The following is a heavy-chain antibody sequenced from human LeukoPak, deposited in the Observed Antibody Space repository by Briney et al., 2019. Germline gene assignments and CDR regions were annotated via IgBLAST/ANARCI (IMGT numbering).Heavy chain of an antibody. CDR3: ASTPSGDYYFDY. D-gene: IGHD4-17*01. J-gene: IGHJ4*02. CDR2: IYSGGST. V-gene: IGHV3-66*01. Sequence: GGSLRLSCAASGFTVSSNYMSWVRQAPGKGLEWVSVIYSGGSTYYADSVKVRFTISRDNSKNTLYLQMNSLRAEDTAVYYCASTPSGDYYFDYWGQGTLVTVSS. CDR1: GFTVSSNY.